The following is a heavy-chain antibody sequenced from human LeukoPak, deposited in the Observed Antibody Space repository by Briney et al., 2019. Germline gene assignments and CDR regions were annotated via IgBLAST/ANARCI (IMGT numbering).Heavy chain of an antibody. CDR1: GYTFTSYA. CDR2: INTNTGNP. D-gene: IGHD3-22*01. CDR3: ARESGYYYDRSGPDPGGY. V-gene: IGHV7-4-1*01. J-gene: IGHJ4*02. Sequence: GASVTVSFKASGYTFTSYAMNWVRQAPGQGLEWMGWINTNTGNPTYAQGFTGRFVFSLDTSVSTAYLQIRSLKAEDTAVYYCARESGYYYDRSGPDPGGYWGQGTLVTVSS.